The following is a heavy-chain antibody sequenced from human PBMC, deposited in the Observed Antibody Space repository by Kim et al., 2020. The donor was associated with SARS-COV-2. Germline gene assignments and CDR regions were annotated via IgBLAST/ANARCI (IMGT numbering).Heavy chain of an antibody. J-gene: IGHJ4*02. Sequence: ASVKVSCKASGFRLTDYYIQWMRQAPGQGLEWMGWIHPNSGATHSLRRFQGRVTMTRDTSISTVYMEVSGLTSDDTAVYYCARNSAYDFSLWGQGTLVTVSS. CDR1: GFRLTDYY. CDR2: IHPNSGAT. CDR3: ARNSAYDFSL. D-gene: IGHD5-12*01. V-gene: IGHV1-2*02.